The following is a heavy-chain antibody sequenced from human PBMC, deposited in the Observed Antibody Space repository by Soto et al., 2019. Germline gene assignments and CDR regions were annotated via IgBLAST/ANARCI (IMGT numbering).Heavy chain of an antibody. CDR1: GFSLSTSGVG. Sequence: GSGPTLVNPTQTLTLTCTFSGFSLSTSGVGVGWIRQPPGKALEWLALIYWNDDKRYSPSLKSRLTITKDTSKNQVVLTMTNMDPVDTATYYCAHTGRIKFFGAVRPIFDFWGQGTLVTGSS. CDR2: IYWNDDK. CDR3: AHTGRIKFFGAVRPIFDF. J-gene: IGHJ4*01. D-gene: IGHD3-3*01. V-gene: IGHV2-5*01.